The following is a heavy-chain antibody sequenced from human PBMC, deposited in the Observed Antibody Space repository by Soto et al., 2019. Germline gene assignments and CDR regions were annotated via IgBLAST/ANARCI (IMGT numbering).Heavy chain of an antibody. CDR2: ISYDGSNK. CDR3: ARVAATSRSWYVVTAIHYYYGMDV. J-gene: IGHJ6*02. V-gene: IGHV3-30-3*01. D-gene: IGHD2-21*02. CDR1: GFTFSSYA. Sequence: GGSLRLSCAASGFTFSSYAMHWVRQAPGKGLEWVAVISYDGSNKYYADSVKGRFTISRDNSKNTLYLQMNSLRAEDTAVYYCARVAATSRSWYVVTAIHYYYGMDVWGQGTTVTVSS.